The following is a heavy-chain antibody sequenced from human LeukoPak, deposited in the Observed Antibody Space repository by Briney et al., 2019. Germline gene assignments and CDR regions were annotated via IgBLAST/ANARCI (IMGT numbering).Heavy chain of an antibody. D-gene: IGHD5-12*01. CDR3: ARTRRYSGYDGGNFDY. Sequence: VASVKVSFKASGYAFTSYYMHWVRQAPGQGLEWMGIINPSGGSTSYAQKFQGRVTMTRDTSTSTVYMELSSLRSEDTAVYYCARTRRYSGYDGGNFDYWGQGTLVTVSS. CDR1: GYAFTSYY. J-gene: IGHJ4*02. CDR2: INPSGGST. V-gene: IGHV1-46*01.